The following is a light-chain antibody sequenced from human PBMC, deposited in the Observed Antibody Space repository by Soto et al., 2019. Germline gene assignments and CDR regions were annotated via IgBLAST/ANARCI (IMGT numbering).Light chain of an antibody. CDR1: QSVSSN. V-gene: IGKV3-11*01. CDR2: GAS. Sequence: EIVLTQSPGTLSLSPGERATLSCRASQSVSSNLAWYQQKPGQAPRLLIYGASNRATGIPARFSGSGSGTEFTLTISRLEPEDFAVYYCQKRSNWPPITFGQGTRLEIK. J-gene: IGKJ5*01. CDR3: QKRSNWPPIT.